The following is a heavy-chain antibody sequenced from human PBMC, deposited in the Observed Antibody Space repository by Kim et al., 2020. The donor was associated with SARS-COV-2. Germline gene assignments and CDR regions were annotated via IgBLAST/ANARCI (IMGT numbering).Heavy chain of an antibody. V-gene: IGHV4-59*13. CDR2: ISNSGSP. Sequence: SETLSLTCSVSGGSISSYYWSWIRQPPGKGLEWLGYISNSGSPTYNPSLKSRVTISVDTSKTQFSLRLSSVTTADTAVYYCTRDYWVKYDSGWRYYGLDVWGQGTTVTVSS. CDR3: TRDYWVKYDSGWRYYGLDV. J-gene: IGHJ6*02. D-gene: IGHD6-19*01. CDR1: GGSISSYY.